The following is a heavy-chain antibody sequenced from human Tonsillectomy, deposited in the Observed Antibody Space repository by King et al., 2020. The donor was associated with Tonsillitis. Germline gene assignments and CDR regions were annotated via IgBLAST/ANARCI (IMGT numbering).Heavy chain of an antibody. D-gene: IGHD3-22*01. CDR2: IYANDSDT. V-gene: IGHV5-51*01. J-gene: IGHJ4*02. CDR1: GYSFIYYW. Sequence: QLVQSGAEVKKPGESLKISCKGSGYSFIYYWIGWVRQMPGKGLEWMGIIYANDSDTRYSPSFQGQVTISVDKSISTAYLQWSSLKASDTAMYYCARVDYDSSGYWGRFFDYWAQGTLVTVSS. CDR3: ARVDYDSSGYWGRFFDY.